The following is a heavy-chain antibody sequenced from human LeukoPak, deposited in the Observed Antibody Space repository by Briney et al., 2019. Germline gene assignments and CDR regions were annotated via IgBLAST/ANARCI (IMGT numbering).Heavy chain of an antibody. J-gene: IGHJ6*03. CDR1: GGSLCSYY. CDR2: IYYSGRT. D-gene: IGHD3-10*01. Sequence: SETLSHICTVSGGSLCSYYWSWVPQPPGKGLEWIGYIYYSGRTSYKPSLKSRVTISVDTSKNQFSLKLRSVTAADTAVYYCAREPSRGGAHYMDVWGKGTTVTISS. V-gene: IGHV4-59*01. CDR3: AREPSRGGAHYMDV.